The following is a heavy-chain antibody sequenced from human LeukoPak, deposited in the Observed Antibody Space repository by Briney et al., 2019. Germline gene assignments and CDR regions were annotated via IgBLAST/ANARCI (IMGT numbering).Heavy chain of an antibody. D-gene: IGHD3-22*01. CDR3: AKDPRDSIDY. J-gene: IGHJ4*02. Sequence: GGSPRLSCAASGFTFSSYGMHWVRHAPGRGLEWVSVIRYDGSNKYYADSVKGRFTISRYNSKNTLYLQMNSMRAEDTAVYYCAKDPRDSIDYWGQGTLVTVSS. CDR1: GFTFSSYG. V-gene: IGHV3-30*02. CDR2: IRYDGSNK.